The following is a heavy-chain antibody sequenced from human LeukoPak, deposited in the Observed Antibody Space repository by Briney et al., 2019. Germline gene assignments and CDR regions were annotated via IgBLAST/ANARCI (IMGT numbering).Heavy chain of an antibody. CDR3: ARDLFLRSRGLAAGFDY. D-gene: IGHD6-13*01. CDR2: IIPIFGTA. J-gene: IGHJ4*02. CDR1: GGTFSSYA. V-gene: IGHV1-69*05. Sequence: SVKVSCKASGGTFSSYAISWVRQAPGQGLEWMGGIIPIFGTANYAQKFQGRGTITTDESTSTAYMELSSLRSEDTAVYYCARDLFLRSRGLAAGFDYWGQGTLVTVSS.